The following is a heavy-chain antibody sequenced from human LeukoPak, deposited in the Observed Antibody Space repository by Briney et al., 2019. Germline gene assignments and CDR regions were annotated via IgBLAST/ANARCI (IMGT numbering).Heavy chain of an antibody. D-gene: IGHD6-13*01. Sequence: SETLSLTCAVYDGSFSGYYWSWIRQPPGKGLEWIGEINHSGSTNYNPSLKSRVTISVDTSKNQFSLKLSSVTAADTAVYYCARGLGSSSWYLHYYYYYYMDVWGKGTTVTVSS. CDR2: INHSGST. J-gene: IGHJ6*03. CDR1: DGSFSGYY. CDR3: ARGLGSSSWYLHYYYYYYMDV. V-gene: IGHV4-34*01.